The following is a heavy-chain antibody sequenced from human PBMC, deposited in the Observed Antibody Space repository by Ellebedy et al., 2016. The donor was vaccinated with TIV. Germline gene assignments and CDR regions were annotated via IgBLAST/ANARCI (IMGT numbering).Heavy chain of an antibody. D-gene: IGHD4-17*01. CDR2: IRLDGGDK. J-gene: IGHJ3*02. CDR1: GFSFSSYW. Sequence: GGSLRLSCVVSGFSFSSYWMTWVRQAPGKGLEWVANIRLDGGDKYYVDSVKGRFTVSRDNAKTSLYLQMTTMRADDTAVYYCATDGSYGDYLSPTHAFVIWGQGTMVTVSS. V-gene: IGHV3-7*01. CDR3: ATDGSYGDYLSPTHAFVI.